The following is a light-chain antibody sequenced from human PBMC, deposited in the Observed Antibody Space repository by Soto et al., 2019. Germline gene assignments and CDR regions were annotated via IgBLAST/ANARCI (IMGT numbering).Light chain of an antibody. CDR1: QSVSSNY. V-gene: IGKV3-20*01. CDR3: QQYGTSPVT. Sequence: EIVLTQSPGTLSLSPGERATLSCRASQSVSSNYLAWYQQKPGQAPRLLIYDASSWATGIPDRFSGSGSGTDFTLTISRLEPEDFAVYYCQQYGTSPVTFAGGTKVEIK. J-gene: IGKJ4*01. CDR2: DAS.